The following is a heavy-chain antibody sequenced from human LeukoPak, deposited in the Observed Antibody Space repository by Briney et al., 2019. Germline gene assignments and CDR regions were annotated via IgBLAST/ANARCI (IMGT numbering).Heavy chain of an antibody. CDR2: ISGSGPST. V-gene: IGHV3-23*01. J-gene: IGHJ4*02. CDR3: ARGPPGDY. Sequence: PGGSLRLSCAASGFTFNNYAMSWVRQAPGKGLEWVSAISGSGPSTYYADSVRGRFSISRDTSKNTLYLQMNSLRAEDTAVYYCARGPPGDYWGQGTLVTVSS. CDR1: GFTFNNYA.